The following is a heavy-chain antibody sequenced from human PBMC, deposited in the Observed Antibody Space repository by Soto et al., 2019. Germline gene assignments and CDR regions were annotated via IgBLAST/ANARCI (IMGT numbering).Heavy chain of an antibody. CDR2: IWYDGSEK. V-gene: IGHV3-33*01. J-gene: IGHJ4*02. Sequence: QVQLVQSGGGVVQPGRSLRLSCAASGFTFSSHGMHWVRQAPVKGLEWVAVIWYDGSEKYYGDSVKGRFTISRDNSKNTLYLQMNSLRVEDTAVYYCARWVNWKGSDYWGQGTLVTVSS. D-gene: IGHD1-1*01. CDR3: ARWVNWKGSDY. CDR1: GFTFSSHG.